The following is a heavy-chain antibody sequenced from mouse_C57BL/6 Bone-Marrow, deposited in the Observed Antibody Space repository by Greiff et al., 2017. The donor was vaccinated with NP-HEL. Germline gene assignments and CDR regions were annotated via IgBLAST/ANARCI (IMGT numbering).Heavy chain of an antibody. J-gene: IGHJ1*03. D-gene: IGHD4-1*01. CDR3: SRSLNWIYWYFDV. V-gene: IGHV1-75*01. CDR2: IFTGSGST. CDR1: GYTFTDYY. Sequence: QVQLQQSGPELVKPGASVKISCKASGYTFTDYYINWVKQRPGQGLEWIGWIFTGSGSTYYNEKFKGKATLTVDKSSSTAYMLLSSLTSEDSAVYFCSRSLNWIYWYFDVWGTGTTVTVSS.